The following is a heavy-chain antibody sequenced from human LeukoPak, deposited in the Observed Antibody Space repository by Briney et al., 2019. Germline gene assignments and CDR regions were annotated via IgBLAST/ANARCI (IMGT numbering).Heavy chain of an antibody. Sequence: SETLSLTCTVSGGSISSSSYYWGWIRQPPGKGLEWIGSIYYSGSTYYNPSLKSRVTISVDTSKNQFSLKLSSVTAADTAVYYCARCRSWSDAFDIWGQGTMVTVSS. V-gene: IGHV4-39*01. CDR3: ARCRSWSDAFDI. D-gene: IGHD6-13*01. J-gene: IGHJ3*02. CDR1: GGSISSSSYY. CDR2: IYYSGST.